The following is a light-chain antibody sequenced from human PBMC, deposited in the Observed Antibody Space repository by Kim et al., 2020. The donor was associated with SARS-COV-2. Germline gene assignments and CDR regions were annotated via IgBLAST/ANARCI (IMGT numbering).Light chain of an antibody. CDR2: NAS. Sequence: SPGERATVSCRASQSVGNNYLAWYQQKPGRSPTLLIYNASSRVTGVADRFAGSGSGTDFTLTVSRLEPEDFAVYYCQQYAWAPLNFGGGTKVDIK. CDR3: QQYAWAPLN. V-gene: IGKV3-20*01. CDR1: QSVGNNY. J-gene: IGKJ4*01.